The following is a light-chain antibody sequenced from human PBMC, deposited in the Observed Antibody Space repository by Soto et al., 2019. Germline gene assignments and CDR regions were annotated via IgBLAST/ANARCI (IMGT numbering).Light chain of an antibody. V-gene: IGLV2-23*02. CDR2: EVS. CDR1: SSDVRSYNL. Sequence: QSVLTQPASVSGSPGQSITISCTGTSSDVRSYNLVSWYQQHPGKAPKLMIYEVSKRPSGVSNRFSGSKSGNTASLTISGLQAEDEADYYCCSYAGSSTSLYVFGTGTKLTVL. J-gene: IGLJ1*01. CDR3: CSYAGSSTSLYV.